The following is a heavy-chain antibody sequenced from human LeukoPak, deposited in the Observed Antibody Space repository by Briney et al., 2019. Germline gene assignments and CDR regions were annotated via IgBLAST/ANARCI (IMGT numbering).Heavy chain of an antibody. CDR1: GLTFSRNW. D-gene: IGHD1-1*01. J-gene: IGHJ3*02. CDR3: AGDGTGVLPGDAFDI. CDR2: ISGDGSST. V-gene: IGHV3-74*01. Sequence: GGSLRLSCAVSGLTFSRNWMHWVRQAPGKGLVWVSRISGDGSSTNYADSVKGRFTISRDNGKNSLYLQIHTLRVEDTAVYYCAGDGTGVLPGDAFDIWSQGTMVTVSS.